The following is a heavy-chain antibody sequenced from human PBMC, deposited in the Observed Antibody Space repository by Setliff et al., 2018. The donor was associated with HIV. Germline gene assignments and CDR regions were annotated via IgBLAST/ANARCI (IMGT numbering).Heavy chain of an antibody. D-gene: IGHD6-13*01. Sequence: GASVKVSCKASGYHFNSYGISWVRQAPGQGLEWMGWISAYNGNTNYAQKLQGRVTMTTDTSTSTAYMELRSLRSDDTAVYYCARVAPGHKAGCFDYWGQGTLVTVSS. CDR2: ISAYNGNT. CDR3: ARVAPGHKAGCFDY. V-gene: IGHV1-18*01. CDR1: GYHFNSYG. J-gene: IGHJ4*02.